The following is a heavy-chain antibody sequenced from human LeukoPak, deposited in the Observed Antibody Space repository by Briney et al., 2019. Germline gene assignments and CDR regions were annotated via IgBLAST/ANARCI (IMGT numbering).Heavy chain of an antibody. CDR1: GGSISSYY. CDR2: IYYSGST. D-gene: IGHD1-26*01. V-gene: IGHV4-59*01. J-gene: IGHJ6*03. Sequence: SETLSLTCTVSGGSISSYYWSWLRQPPGKGPEWIGYIYYSGSTNYNPSLKSRVTISVDTSKNQFSLKLSSVTAADTAVYYCASRGSYYLDYYYMDVWGKGTTVTVSS. CDR3: ASRGSYYLDYYYMDV.